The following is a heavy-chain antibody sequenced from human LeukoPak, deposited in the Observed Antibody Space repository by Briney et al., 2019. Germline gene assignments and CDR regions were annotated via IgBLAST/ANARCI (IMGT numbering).Heavy chain of an antibody. Sequence: PGGSLRLSCAASGFTFSNYWMHWVRQAPGKGLVWVSRVNSDGSSTTYADSVKGRFTISRDNAKNTLYLQMSSLRAEDTAVYYCARGGVTGAPNYYWSQGTLVTVSS. D-gene: IGHD1-20*01. V-gene: IGHV3-74*01. CDR2: VNSDGSST. CDR1: GFTFSNYW. J-gene: IGHJ4*02. CDR3: ARGGVTGAPNYY.